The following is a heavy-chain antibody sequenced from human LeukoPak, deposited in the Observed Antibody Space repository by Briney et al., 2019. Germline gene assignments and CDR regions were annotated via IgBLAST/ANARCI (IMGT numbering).Heavy chain of an antibody. CDR2: ICGSSSST. CDR3: AKGSGGSCLSATDY. J-gene: IGHJ4*02. CDR1: GFSFSSYA. D-gene: IGHD2-15*01. Sequence: GGSLRLSCAASGFSFSSYAMNWVRQAPGKGLEWVSVICGSSSSTYYVDSVKGRFTISRDNSKNTLYLQMNSLRAEDTAIYYCAKGSGGSCLSATDYWGQGTLVTVSS. V-gene: IGHV3-23*01.